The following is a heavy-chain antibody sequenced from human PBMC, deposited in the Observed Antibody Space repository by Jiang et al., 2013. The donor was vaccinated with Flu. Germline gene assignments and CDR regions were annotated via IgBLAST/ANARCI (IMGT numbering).Heavy chain of an antibody. CDR2: IYPGDSDT. CDR3: ASTPFRYYYDSMNAFDI. J-gene: IGHJ3*02. V-gene: IGHV5-51*03. D-gene: IGHD3-22*01. CDR1: GYSFTSYW. Sequence: GAEVKKPGESLKISCKGSGYSFTSYWIGWVRQMPGKGLEWMGIIYPGDSDTRYSPSFQGQVTISADKSISTAYLQWSSLKASDTAMYYCASTPFRYYYDSMNAFDIWGQGTMVTVSS.